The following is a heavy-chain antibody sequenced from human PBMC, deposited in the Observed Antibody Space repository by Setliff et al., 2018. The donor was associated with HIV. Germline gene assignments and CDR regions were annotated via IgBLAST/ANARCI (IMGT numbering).Heavy chain of an antibody. J-gene: IGHJ6*02. CDR1: GFTFSSYS. CDR2: ISSGGEIM. V-gene: IGHV3-23*01. Sequence: PGGSLRLSCAASGFTFSSYSMNWVRQAPGKGLEWVSAISSGGEIMFYADSVKGRFTISRDNSKNTLYLQMISLRADDTAVYYCAKGYYGSGTFRYYYYYGMDVWGQGTTVTVSS. CDR3: AKGYYGSGTFRYYYYYGMDV. D-gene: IGHD3-10*01.